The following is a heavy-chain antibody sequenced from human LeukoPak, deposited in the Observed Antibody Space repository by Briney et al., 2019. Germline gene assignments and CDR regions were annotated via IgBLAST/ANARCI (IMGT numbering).Heavy chain of an antibody. D-gene: IGHD6-19*01. V-gene: IGHV3-33*03. CDR2: IWHDGSYK. J-gene: IGHJ4*02. Sequence: GRSLRLSCAASGFTFSNYGMHWVRQAPGKGVEWVAVIWHDGSYKYYADSVKGRFTISRDNSKNPLYLQMNTLRAEDTAVYFCASGDNSSGWKLDYWGQGTLVTVSS. CDR3: ASGDNSSGWKLDY. CDR1: GFTFSNYG.